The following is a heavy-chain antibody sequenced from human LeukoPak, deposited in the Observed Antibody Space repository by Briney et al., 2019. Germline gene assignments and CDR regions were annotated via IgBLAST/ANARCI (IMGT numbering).Heavy chain of an antibody. J-gene: IGHJ4*02. V-gene: IGHV1-69*15. D-gene: IGHD2-21*02. CDR3: AREPLGCGGDCHFDY. Sequence: SVKVSCKTSGGTFSSYAFSWMRQAPGQGLEWVGRIIPIYNPADYTQRFQGRVTITADESTNTVYLELSSLRYDDTAVYYCAREPLGCGGDCHFDYWGQGTLVTVSS. CDR1: GGTFSSYA. CDR2: IIPIYNPA.